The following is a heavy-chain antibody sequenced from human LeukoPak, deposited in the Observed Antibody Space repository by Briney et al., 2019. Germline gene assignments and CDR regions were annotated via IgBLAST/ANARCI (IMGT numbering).Heavy chain of an antibody. D-gene: IGHD2-21*02. CDR3: AKSHHVTAIDY. V-gene: IGHV3-23*01. CDR1: GFTFSDYY. CDR2: ISGSGGST. J-gene: IGHJ4*02. Sequence: GGSLRLSCEASGFTFSDYYMTWMRQAPGKGLEWVSAISGSGGSTYYADSVKGRFTISRDNSKNTLYLQMNSLRAEDTAVYYCAKSHHVTAIDYWGQGTLVTVSS.